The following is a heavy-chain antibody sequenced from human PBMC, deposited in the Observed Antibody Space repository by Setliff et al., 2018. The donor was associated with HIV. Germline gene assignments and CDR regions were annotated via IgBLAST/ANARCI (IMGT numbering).Heavy chain of an antibody. J-gene: IGHJ4*02. D-gene: IGHD2-15*01. V-gene: IGHV1-24*01. CDR3: TTGLPLFCSGGSCLFDF. CDR1: GYTLTELS. Sequence: ASVKVSCKISGYTLTELSIHWVRQAPGKGLEWMANFDPEDGETIYAQKFQGRVTMIEDTSTDTAYMELSSLRSEDTAVYYCTTGLPLFCSGGSCLFDFWGQGTLVTVSS. CDR2: FDPEDGET.